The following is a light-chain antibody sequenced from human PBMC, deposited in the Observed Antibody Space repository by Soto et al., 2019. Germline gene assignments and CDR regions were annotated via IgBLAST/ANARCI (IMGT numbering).Light chain of an antibody. CDR2: GAS. J-gene: IGKJ2*01. CDR3: QQTYSTPGYT. Sequence: DIQMTQSPSSLSASVGDRVTITCRASQSISNFLNWYQQKPGKAPKLLIYGASTLQSGVPSRFSGGGSGTDFTLTISSLQPEDFATYYCQQTYSTPGYTFAQGIKLEIK. V-gene: IGKV1-39*01. CDR1: QSISNF.